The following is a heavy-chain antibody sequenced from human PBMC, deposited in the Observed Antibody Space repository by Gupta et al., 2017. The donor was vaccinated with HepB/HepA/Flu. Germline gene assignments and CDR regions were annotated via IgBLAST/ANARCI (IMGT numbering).Heavy chain of an antibody. V-gene: IGHV3-48*02. CDR1: VFIFISYS. CDR3: WSQGARGERFS. Sequence: QLVESVGGLVQPGGSLRLPCPACVFIFISYSMNYVRQAPGKGLEWLSYMGTDQDRFTIRDRESLEGRFTISRDNAKNLLFLQMNSLRDEDTAGYYGWSQGARGERFSWGQGTLVTVSS. CDR2: MGTDQDRFTI. J-gene: IGHJ5*02. D-gene: IGHD1-1*01.